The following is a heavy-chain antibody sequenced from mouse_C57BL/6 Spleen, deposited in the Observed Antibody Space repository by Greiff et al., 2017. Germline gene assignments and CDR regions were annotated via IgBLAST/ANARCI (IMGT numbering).Heavy chain of an antibody. V-gene: IGHV5-17*01. CDR2: ISSGSSTI. CDR1: GFSFSDYG. J-gene: IGHJ2*01. Sequence: EVQGVESGGGLVKPGGSLKLSCAASGFSFSDYGMHWVRQAPEKGLEWVAYISSGSSTIYYAETVKGRFTISRDNAKNTLFLQMTSLRSEDTAMYYCARRSGTIFDYWGQGTTLTVSS. CDR3: ARRSGTIFDY. D-gene: IGHD4-1*01.